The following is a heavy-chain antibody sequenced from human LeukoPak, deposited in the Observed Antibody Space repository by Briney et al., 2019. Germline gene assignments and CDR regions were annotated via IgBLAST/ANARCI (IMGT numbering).Heavy chain of an antibody. CDR3: AKERLTTTAFDY. V-gene: IGHV3-23*01. Sequence: PGGSLGLSCAASGFSFSTYAMSWVRQAPGKGLEWVSLISGSGGSTYYTDSVKGRFTISRDNSKNTLYLHMNSLRAVDTAIYYCAKERLTTTAFDYWGQGTLVTVSS. CDR2: ISGSGGST. CDR1: GFSFSTYA. D-gene: IGHD4-17*01. J-gene: IGHJ4*02.